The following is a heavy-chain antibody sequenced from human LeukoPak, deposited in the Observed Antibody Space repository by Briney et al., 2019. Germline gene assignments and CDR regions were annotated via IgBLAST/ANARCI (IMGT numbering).Heavy chain of an antibody. CDR2: INWNGGST. V-gene: IGHV3-20*04. D-gene: IGHD2-2*01. CDR1: GFTFDDYG. J-gene: IGHJ5*02. CDR3: AREGGVVVLNSWFDP. Sequence: GGSLRLSCAASGFTFDDYGMSWVRQAPGKGLEWVSGINWNGGSTGYADSVKGRFTISRDNAKNSLYLQMNSLRAEDAALYYCAREGGVVVLNSWFDPWGQGTLVTVSS.